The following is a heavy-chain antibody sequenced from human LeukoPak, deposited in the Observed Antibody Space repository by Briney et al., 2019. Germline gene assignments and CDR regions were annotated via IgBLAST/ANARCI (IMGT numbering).Heavy chain of an antibody. CDR2: IRSKANSYAT. V-gene: IGHV3-73*01. D-gene: IGHD5-12*01. Sequence: PGGSLTHSRAASGLTFNDSAMHWVRPASAKGLEWVGRIRSKANSYATVYAASVNGRFTISRDDSKNTAYLQMDSLKAEDTAVYYCAGEATSPDYWGQGTLVTVSS. J-gene: IGHJ4*02. CDR3: AGEATSPDY. CDR1: GLTFNDSA.